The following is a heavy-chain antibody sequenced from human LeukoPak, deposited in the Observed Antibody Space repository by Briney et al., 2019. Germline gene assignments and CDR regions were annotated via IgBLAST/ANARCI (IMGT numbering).Heavy chain of an antibody. CDR3: GRWLRLGGFDY. CDR1: GFTFSSYA. CDR2: ISGSGGST. V-gene: IGHV3-23*01. Sequence: GGSLRLSCAASGFTFSSYAMSWVRQAPGKGLEWVSAISGSGGSTYYADSVKGRFTIPRDNSKNTLYLQMNSLRAEDTAVYYCGRWLRLGGFDYWGQGTLVTVSS. D-gene: IGHD5-12*01. J-gene: IGHJ4*02.